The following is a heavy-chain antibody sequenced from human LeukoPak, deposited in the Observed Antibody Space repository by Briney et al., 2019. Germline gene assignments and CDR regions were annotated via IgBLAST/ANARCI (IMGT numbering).Heavy chain of an antibody. D-gene: IGHD5-18*01. CDR1: GFSFDDYA. J-gene: IGHJ4*02. Sequence: QSGGSLRLSCAASGFSFDDYAMHWVRQAPGEGLEWVSSINWNSGSIDYADSVKGRFTISRDNAKNSLYLQMNSLRVEDTALYYCTKDRRGYSYAFENWGQGTLVTVSS. V-gene: IGHV3-9*01. CDR2: INWNSGSI. CDR3: TKDRRGYSYAFEN.